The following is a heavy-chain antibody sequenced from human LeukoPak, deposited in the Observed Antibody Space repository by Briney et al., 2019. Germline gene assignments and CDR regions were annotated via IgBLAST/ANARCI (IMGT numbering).Heavy chain of an antibody. V-gene: IGHV4-39*01. Sequence: PSETLSLTCTVSGGSISSSSYYWGWIRQPPGKGLEWIGSIYYSGSTYYNPSLKSRVTISVDTSKNQFSLKLSSVTAADTAVYYCARHGIRWSGIVGATTFFDYWGQGTLVTVSS. J-gene: IGHJ4*02. CDR2: IYYSGST. CDR1: GGSISSSSYY. CDR3: ARHGIRWSGIVGATTFFDY. D-gene: IGHD1-26*01.